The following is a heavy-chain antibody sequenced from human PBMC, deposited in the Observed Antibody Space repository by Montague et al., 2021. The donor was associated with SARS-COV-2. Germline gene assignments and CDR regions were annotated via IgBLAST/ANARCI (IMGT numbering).Heavy chain of an antibody. CDR3: ARGRSTRVRGVIFTSYYYYYYGIDV. J-gene: IGHJ6*02. V-gene: IGHV4-34*01. CDR2: INHSGTS. D-gene: IGHD3-10*01. Sequence: SETLSLTCAVYGGSFTENFWTWIRQPPGKGLEWIGEINHSGTSNYNASXXSRVTISIDTAENQFSLRLSALAAADTAVYYCARGRSTRVRGVIFTSYYYYYYGIDVWGQGTTVTVSS. CDR1: GGSFTENF.